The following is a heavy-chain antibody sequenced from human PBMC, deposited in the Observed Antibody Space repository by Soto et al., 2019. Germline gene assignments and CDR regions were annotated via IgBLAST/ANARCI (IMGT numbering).Heavy chain of an antibody. Sequence: SETLSLTCTVSGGSISGYYWSWIRQPPGKGLEWIGYIYYSGSTNYNPSLKSRVTISVDTSKNQFSLKLSSVTAADTAVYYCARNVGSAAAGSFDYWGQGTLVTVSS. D-gene: IGHD6-13*01. V-gene: IGHV4-59*01. CDR1: GGSISGYY. J-gene: IGHJ4*02. CDR2: IYYSGST. CDR3: ARNVGSAAAGSFDY.